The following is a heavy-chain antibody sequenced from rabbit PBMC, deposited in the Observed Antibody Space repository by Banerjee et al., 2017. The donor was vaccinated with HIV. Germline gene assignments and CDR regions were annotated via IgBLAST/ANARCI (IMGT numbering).Heavy chain of an antibody. J-gene: IGHJ4*01. D-gene: IGHD6-1*01. CDR3: ARGTGYAAAGFDL. Sequence: EESGGDLVKPEGSLTLTCTASGFDFSSKYWICWVRQAPGKGLEWIACIYDGFSGGTDYASWAKGRFTISKTSPTTVTLQMTSLTAADTATYFCARGTGYAAAGFDLWGPGTLVTVS. CDR2: IYDGFSGGT. CDR1: GFDFSSKYW. V-gene: IGHV1S45*01.